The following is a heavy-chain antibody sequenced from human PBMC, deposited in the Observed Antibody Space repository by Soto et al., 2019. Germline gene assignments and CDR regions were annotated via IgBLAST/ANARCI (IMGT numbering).Heavy chain of an antibody. CDR1: VGSISSCGYY. V-gene: IGHV4-31*03. J-gene: IGHJ5*02. D-gene: IGHD3-10*01. CDR2: IYYSGST. CDR3: ARAALRAYNWFDP. Sequence: SEPLSRPCTVSVGSISSCGYYWSWIRQHPGKGLEWIGYIYYSGSTYYNPSLKSRVTISVDTSKNQFSLKLSSVTAADTAVYYCARAALRAYNWFDPWGQGTLVTVS.